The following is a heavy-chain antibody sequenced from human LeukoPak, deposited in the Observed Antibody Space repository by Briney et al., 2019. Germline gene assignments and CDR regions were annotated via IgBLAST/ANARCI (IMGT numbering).Heavy chain of an antibody. V-gene: IGHV1-2*02. CDR3: ARGAIIVGGSYYMDV. CDR1: GYTFTGYY. D-gene: IGHD1-26*01. CDR2: INPNSGGT. J-gene: IGHJ6*03. Sequence: ASVKVSCKASGYTFTGYYMHWVRQAPGQGLEWMGWINPNSGGTNYAQKFQGRVTMTRDTSISTVYMELSRLRSDDTAVYYCARGAIIVGGSYYMDVWGKGTTVTVSS.